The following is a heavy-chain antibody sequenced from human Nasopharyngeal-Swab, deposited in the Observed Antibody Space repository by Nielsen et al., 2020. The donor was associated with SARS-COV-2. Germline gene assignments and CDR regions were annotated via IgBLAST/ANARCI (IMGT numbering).Heavy chain of an antibody. CDR3: ARGVLTSVSYYYYGMDV. J-gene: IGHJ6*02. CDR2: IDPSDSYT. D-gene: IGHD2-8*01. V-gene: IGHV5-10-1*01. Sequence: VRQMPGKGLEWMGRIDPSDSYTNYSPSFQGHVTISADKSISTAYLQWSSLKASDTAMYYCARGVLTSVSYYYYGMDVRGQGTTVTVSS.